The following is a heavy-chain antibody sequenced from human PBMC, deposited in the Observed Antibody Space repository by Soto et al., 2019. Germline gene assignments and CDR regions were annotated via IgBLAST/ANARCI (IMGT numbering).Heavy chain of an antibody. J-gene: IGHJ6*02. D-gene: IGHD6-13*01. CDR3: ARDRSRNSSSWSFYYYYGMDV. CDR2: IIPILGIA. Sequence: GASVKVSCKASGGTFSIYTISWVRQAPGQGLEWMGRIIPILGIANYAQKFQGRVTITADKSTSTAYMELSSLRSEDTAVYYCARDRSRNSSSWSFYYYYGMDVWGQGTTVTVSS. CDR1: GGTFSIYT. V-gene: IGHV1-69*04.